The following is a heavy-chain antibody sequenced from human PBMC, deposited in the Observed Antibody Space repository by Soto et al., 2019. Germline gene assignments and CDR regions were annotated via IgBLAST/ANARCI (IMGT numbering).Heavy chain of an antibody. CDR3: TYGDYSNDY. Sequence: SETLSLTCAVSGGSISSRNWWSWVRQPPGKGLEWIGEIFHSGSTNYNPSLKSRVTISVDKSKNQFSLKLSSVTAADTAMYYCTYGDYSNDYWGQGTPVTVSS. CDR2: IFHSGST. J-gene: IGHJ4*02. CDR1: GGSISSRNW. V-gene: IGHV4-4*02. D-gene: IGHD4-17*01.